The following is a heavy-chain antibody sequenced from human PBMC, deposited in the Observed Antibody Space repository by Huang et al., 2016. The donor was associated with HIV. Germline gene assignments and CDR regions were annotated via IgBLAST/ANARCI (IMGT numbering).Heavy chain of an antibody. CDR3: ARRVYDFWSGYYWGPFHY. Sequence: QLQLQESGPGLVRPSETLSLTCTVSGGSISSSSYYWGWIRQPPGKGLGWIGGIYYSGSTYYNPSLKSRVTISVDTSKNQFSLKLSSVTAADTAVYYCARRVYDFWSGYYWGPFHYWGQGTLVTVSS. CDR2: IYYSGST. V-gene: IGHV4-39*01. D-gene: IGHD3-3*01. CDR1: GGSISSSSYY. J-gene: IGHJ4*02.